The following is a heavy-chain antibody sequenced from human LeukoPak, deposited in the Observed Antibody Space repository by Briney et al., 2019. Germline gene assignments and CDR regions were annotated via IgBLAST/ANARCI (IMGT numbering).Heavy chain of an antibody. V-gene: IGHV4-39*01. CDR1: GGSISSSSYY. CDR2: IYYSGST. D-gene: IGHD6-19*01. CDR3: ARHLSSGWYPWFDP. J-gene: IGHJ5*02. Sequence: PSETLSLTCTVAGGSISSSSYYWGWIRQPPGKGLEWIGSIYYSGSTYYNPSLKSRVTISVDTSKNQFSLKLSSVTAADTAVYYCARHLSSGWYPWFDPWGQGTLVTVSS.